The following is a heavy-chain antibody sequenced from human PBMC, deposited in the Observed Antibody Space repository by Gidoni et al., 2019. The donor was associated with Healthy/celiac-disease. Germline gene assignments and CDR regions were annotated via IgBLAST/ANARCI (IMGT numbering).Heavy chain of an antibody. Sequence: EVQLVESGGGLVQPGGSLRLSCSASGFTFSSYAMHWVRQAPGKGLEYVSAISSNGGSTYYADSVKGRFTISRDNSKNTLYLQMSSLRAEDTAVYYCVQLGDYCSGGSCDNHRNYWGQGTLVTVSS. CDR1: GFTFSSYA. CDR2: ISSNGGST. J-gene: IGHJ4*02. CDR3: VQLGDYCSGGSCDNHRNY. D-gene: IGHD2-15*01. V-gene: IGHV3-64D*08.